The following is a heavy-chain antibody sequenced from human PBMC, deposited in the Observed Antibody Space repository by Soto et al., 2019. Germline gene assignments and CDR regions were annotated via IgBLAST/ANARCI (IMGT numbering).Heavy chain of an antibody. V-gene: IGHV3-23*01. J-gene: IGHJ2*01. CDR1: GFTFSSYA. CDR3: AKVGPRWELYHWYFDL. Sequence: GGSLRLSCAASGFTFSSYAVSWVRQAPGKGLEWVSTISGSGGSTYYADSVKGRFTISRDNSKNTLYLQMNSLRAEDTAVYYCAKVGPRWELYHWYFDLWGRGTLVTVSS. CDR2: ISGSGGST. D-gene: IGHD1-26*01.